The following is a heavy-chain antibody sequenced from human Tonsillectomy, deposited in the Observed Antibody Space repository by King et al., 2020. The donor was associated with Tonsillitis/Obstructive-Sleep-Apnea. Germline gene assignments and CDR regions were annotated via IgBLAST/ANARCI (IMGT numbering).Heavy chain of an antibody. CDR1: GGSISSGGYY. J-gene: IGHJ4*02. V-gene: IGHV4-31*03. Sequence: QLQESGPGLVKPSQTLSLTCTVSGGSISSGGYYWSWIRQHPGKGLEWIGYIYYSGSTYYNPSLKSRVTISVDTSKNQFSLKLSSVTAADPAVYYCARERIQLLPLPSYYCDYWGQGTLVTVSS. CDR3: ARERIQLLPLPSYYCDY. CDR2: IYYSGST. D-gene: IGHD5-18*01.